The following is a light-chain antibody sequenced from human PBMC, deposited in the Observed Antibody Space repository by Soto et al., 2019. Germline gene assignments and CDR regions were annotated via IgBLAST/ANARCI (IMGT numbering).Light chain of an antibody. CDR1: QSISSW. CDR2: KAS. V-gene: IGKV1-5*03. J-gene: IGKJ1*01. Sequence: DIQMTQSPSTLSASVGDRVTITCRASQSISSWLALYQQKPGKAPKLLIYKASTLKSGVPSRFSGSGSGTEFTLTISSLQPDDFATYYCQHYNSYSEAFGHGTKVDIK. CDR3: QHYNSYSEA.